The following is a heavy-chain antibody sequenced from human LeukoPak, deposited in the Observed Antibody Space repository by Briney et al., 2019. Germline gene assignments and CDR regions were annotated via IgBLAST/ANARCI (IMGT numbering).Heavy chain of an antibody. J-gene: IGHJ4*02. Sequence: PGGSLRLSCAASGFTFSSYGMHWVRQAPGKGLEWVAFIRYDGSNKYYADSVKGRFTISRDNSKNTLYLQMNSLRAEDTAVYYCATRPVRYYYDSSGLYYFDYWGQGTLVTVSS. D-gene: IGHD3-22*01. CDR3: ATRPVRYYYDSSGLYYFDY. V-gene: IGHV3-30*02. CDR2: IRYDGSNK. CDR1: GFTFSSYG.